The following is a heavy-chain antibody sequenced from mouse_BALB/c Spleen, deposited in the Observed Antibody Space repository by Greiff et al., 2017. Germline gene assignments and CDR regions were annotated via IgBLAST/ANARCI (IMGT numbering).Heavy chain of an antibody. J-gene: IGHJ4*01. CDR2: INPYNDGT. D-gene: IGHD1-1*01. CDR3: ARSTTVVAPRAVDY. CDR1: GYTFTSYV. Sequence: EVQLQQSGPELVKPGASVKMSCKASGYTFTSYVMHWVKQKPGQGLEWIGYINPYNDGTKYNEKFKGKATLTSDKSSSTAYMELSSLTSEDSAVYYCARSTTVVAPRAVDYWGQGTTVTVSS. V-gene: IGHV1-14*01.